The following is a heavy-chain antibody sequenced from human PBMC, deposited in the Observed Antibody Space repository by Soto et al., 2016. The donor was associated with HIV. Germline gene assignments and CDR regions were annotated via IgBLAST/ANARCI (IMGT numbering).Heavy chain of an antibody. CDR3: AVYYDILTGSPTVAFDI. D-gene: IGHD3-9*01. Sequence: QVQLVQSGAEVKKPGASVKVSCKASGYTFTSYGISWVRQAPGQGLEWMGWISAYNGNTKYAQKLQDRVTMTTDTSTSTAYMELRSLRSDDTAVYYCAVYYDILTGSPTVAFDIWGQGTMVTVSS. CDR2: ISAYNGNT. CDR1: GYTFTSYG. J-gene: IGHJ3*02. V-gene: IGHV1-18*01.